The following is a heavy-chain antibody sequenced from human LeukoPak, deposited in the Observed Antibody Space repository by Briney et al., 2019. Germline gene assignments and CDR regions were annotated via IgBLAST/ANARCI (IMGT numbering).Heavy chain of an antibody. CDR2: ISSGASTI. CDR1: GFTFSSYE. CDR3: ARDKTDYDYVWGSYRPMDY. V-gene: IGHV3-48*03. Sequence: GSLRLSCAASGFTFSSYEMNWVRQAPGKGLEWVSFISSGASTIYYADSVKGRFTISRDNAKNSLYLQMNSLRAEDTAVYYCARDKTDYDYVWGSYRPMDYWGQGTLVTVSS. J-gene: IGHJ4*02. D-gene: IGHD3-16*02.